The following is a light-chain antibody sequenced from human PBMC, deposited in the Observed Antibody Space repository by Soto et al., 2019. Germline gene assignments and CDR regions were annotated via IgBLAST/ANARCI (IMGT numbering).Light chain of an antibody. CDR1: QSLTNNY. Sequence: DIVLTQSPGTLSLSPGESATLSCRASQSLTNNYLAWYQQKPGQAPRLLIYAASSRATGIQDRFSGSGSETDFTLAISRLEPEDFAVYYCQQYGSSLPVTFGGGTNVEIK. CDR2: AAS. V-gene: IGKV3-20*01. CDR3: QQYGSSLPVT. J-gene: IGKJ4*01.